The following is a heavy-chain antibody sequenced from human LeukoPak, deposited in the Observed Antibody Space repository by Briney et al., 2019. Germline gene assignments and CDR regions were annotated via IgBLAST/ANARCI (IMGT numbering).Heavy chain of an antibody. CDR2: ISSSSSTI. V-gene: IGHV3-48*01. CDR3: ARGPGNPTRNDY. CDR1: GFTVRSNY. J-gene: IGHJ4*02. Sequence: GGSLRLSCAASGFTVRSNYMNWVRQAPGKGLEWVSYISSSSSTIYYADSVKGRFTISRDNAENSLYLQMNSLRVEDTAVYYCARGPGNPTRNDYWGQGTLVTVSS.